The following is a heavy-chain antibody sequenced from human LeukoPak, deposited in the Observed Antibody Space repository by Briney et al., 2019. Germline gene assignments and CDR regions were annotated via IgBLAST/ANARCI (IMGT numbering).Heavy chain of an antibody. J-gene: IGHJ3*02. CDR3: ARILQLERRYQAFDI. CDR1: GFTFSSYG. CDR2: ISYDGSNK. Sequence: GRSLRLSCAAAGFTFSSYGMHWVRQAPGKGLEWVAVISYDGSNKYYADSVKGRFTISRDNPKNTLYLQMNSLRADDTAVYYCARILQLERRYQAFDIWGQGTMVTVSS. D-gene: IGHD1-1*01. V-gene: IGHV3-30*03.